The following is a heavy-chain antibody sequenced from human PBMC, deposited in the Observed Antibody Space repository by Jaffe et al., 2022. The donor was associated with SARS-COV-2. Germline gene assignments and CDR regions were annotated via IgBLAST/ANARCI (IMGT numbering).Heavy chain of an antibody. J-gene: IGHJ6*03. Sequence: QVQLQESGPGLVKPSETLSLTCTVSGYSISSGYYWGWIRQPPGKGLEWIGSIYHSGSTYYNPSLKSRVTISVDTSKNHFSLKLSSVTAADTAVYYCARGDGSGKYYYYYYYMDVWGKGTTVTVSS. V-gene: IGHV4-38-2*02. CDR2: IYHSGST. D-gene: IGHD3-10*01. CDR1: GYSISSGYY. CDR3: ARGDGSGKYYYYYYYMDV.